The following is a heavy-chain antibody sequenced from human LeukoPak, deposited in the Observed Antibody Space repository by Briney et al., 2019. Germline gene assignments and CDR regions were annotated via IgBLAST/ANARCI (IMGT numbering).Heavy chain of an antibody. CDR3: AKGMEGSSGWINYYYYYGMDV. Sequence: GGSLRLSCAASGFTFSNAWMSWVRQAPGKGLEWVGRIKSKTDGGTTDYAAPVKGRFTISRDDSKNTLYLQMNSLKTEDTAVYYCAKGMEGSSGWINYYYYYGMDVWGQGTTVTVSS. CDR1: GFTFSNAW. J-gene: IGHJ6*02. CDR2: IKSKTDGGTT. D-gene: IGHD6-19*01. V-gene: IGHV3-15*01.